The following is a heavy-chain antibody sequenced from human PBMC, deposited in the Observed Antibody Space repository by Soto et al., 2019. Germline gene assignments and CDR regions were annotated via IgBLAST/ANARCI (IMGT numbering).Heavy chain of an antibody. Sequence: GGSLRLSCAASGFTFSRYSMNWVRQAPGKGLEWVSSISSSSNYRYYGDSVKGRFSISRDNSKNTLYLQMNSLRAEDTAVYYCARVIVRTSYSDTSGHYFKYWGQGTLVTVSS. CDR3: ARVIVRTSYSDTSGHYFKY. J-gene: IGHJ4*02. CDR2: ISSSSNYR. V-gene: IGHV3-21*01. D-gene: IGHD3-22*01. CDR1: GFTFSRYS.